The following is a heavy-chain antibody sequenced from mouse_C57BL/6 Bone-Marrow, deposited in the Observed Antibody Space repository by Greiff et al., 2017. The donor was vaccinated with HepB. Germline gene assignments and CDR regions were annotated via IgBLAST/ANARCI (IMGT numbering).Heavy chain of an antibody. CDR3: ARSTMVTTPSFDY. Sequence: QVQLQQSGPELVKPGASVKISCKASGYAFSSSWMNWVKQRPGKGLEWIGRIYPGDGDTNYNGKFKGKATLTADKSSSTAYMQLSSLTSEDSAVYFCARSTMVTTPSFDYWGQGTTLTVSS. CDR2: IYPGDGDT. J-gene: IGHJ2*01. V-gene: IGHV1-82*01. CDR1: GYAFSSSW. D-gene: IGHD2-2*01.